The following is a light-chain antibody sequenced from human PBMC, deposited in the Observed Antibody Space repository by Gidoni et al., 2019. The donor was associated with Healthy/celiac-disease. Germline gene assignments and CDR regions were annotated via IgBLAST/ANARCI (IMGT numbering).Light chain of an antibody. CDR3: QQSYSTPPWT. CDR1: QSIRSY. J-gene: IGKJ1*01. CDR2: AAS. Sequence: DIRMTQSPSSLSASVGDRVTITCRASQSIRSYLNWYQQKPGKAPKLLIYAASSLQSGVPSRFSGSGSGTDFTLTISSLQPEDFATYYCQQSYSTPPWTFGQGTKVEIK. V-gene: IGKV1-39*01.